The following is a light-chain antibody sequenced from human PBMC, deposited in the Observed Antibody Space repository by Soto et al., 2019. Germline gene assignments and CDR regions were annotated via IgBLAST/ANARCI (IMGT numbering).Light chain of an antibody. CDR1: SSDVGSYNL. Sequence: QSVLTQPASVSGSLGQSITISCTGTSSDVGSYNLVSWYQQYPDKAPKLLIYEGSKRPSRVSNRFSGSKSGNTASLTISGLQAEDEADYYCCSYAGSSTYVFGIGTKVTVL. J-gene: IGLJ1*01. CDR3: CSYAGSSTYV. CDR2: EGS. V-gene: IGLV2-23*01.